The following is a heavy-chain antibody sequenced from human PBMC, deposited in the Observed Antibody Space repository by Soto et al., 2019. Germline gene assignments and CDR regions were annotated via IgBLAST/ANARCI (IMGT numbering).Heavy chain of an antibody. CDR2: IRPSGGRT. J-gene: IGHJ4*02. D-gene: IGHD5-18*01. CDR1: GYTFTNYY. CDR3: AREPNESYYFDY. Sequence: QVHLVQSGAEVKKPGASVKVSCKASGYTFTNYYIHWVRQAPGQGLEWLGIIRPSGGRTEYAQRFQSRVTMTRDTSTSTDYIELNSLTSEDTDVYYCAREPNESYYFDYWGQGTLVTVSS. V-gene: IGHV1-46*01.